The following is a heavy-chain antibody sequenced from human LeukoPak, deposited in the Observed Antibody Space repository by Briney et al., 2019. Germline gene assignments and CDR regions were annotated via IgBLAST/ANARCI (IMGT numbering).Heavy chain of an antibody. CDR3: ARHTMVRGVILNYFDY. J-gene: IGHJ4*02. CDR1: GFTFSNYG. CDR2: IRYDGTNK. D-gene: IGHD3-10*01. Sequence: GGSLRLSCVASGFTFSNYGMHWVRQAPGKGLEWVAFIRYDGTNKYYADSVKGRFTISRDNSKNTLYLQMNSLRAEDTAVYYCARHTMVRGVILNYFDYWGQGTLVTVSS. V-gene: IGHV3-30*02.